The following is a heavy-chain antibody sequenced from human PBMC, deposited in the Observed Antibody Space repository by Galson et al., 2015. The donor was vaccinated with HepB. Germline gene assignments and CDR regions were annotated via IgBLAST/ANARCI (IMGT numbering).Heavy chain of an antibody. CDR1: GFSFSDYW. CDR3: VRDRTYKGGNFFDF. V-gene: IGHV3-7*03. J-gene: IGHJ4*02. CDR2: IRYDEYEY. D-gene: IGHD3-10*01. Sequence: LRLSCAASGFSFSDYWMSWIRQAPGKRPEWVANIRYDEYEYYYADFVKGRFTISRDNARNSVFLQMSSLRRDDTAVYYCVRDRTYKGGNFFDFWGQGALVTVAS.